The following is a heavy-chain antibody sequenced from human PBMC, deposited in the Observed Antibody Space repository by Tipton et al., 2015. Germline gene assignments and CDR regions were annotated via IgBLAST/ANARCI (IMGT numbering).Heavy chain of an antibody. CDR3: TKFNCGGDCYSYRGWFDP. Sequence: TLSLTCTVSGGSINSYYWNWIRQPPGKGLERIGYIYYSGNTNYNPSLKSRVTISIDTSENQFSLNLNSVTAADTAVYYCTKFNCGGDCYSYRGWFDPWGQGSLVTVSS. CDR2: IYYSGNT. V-gene: IGHV4-59*01. J-gene: IGHJ5*02. D-gene: IGHD2-21*02. CDR1: GGSINSYY.